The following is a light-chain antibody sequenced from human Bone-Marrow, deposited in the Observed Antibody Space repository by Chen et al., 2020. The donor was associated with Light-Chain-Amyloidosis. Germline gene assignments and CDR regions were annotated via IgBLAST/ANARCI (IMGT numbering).Light chain of an antibody. CDR1: QTISSNY. CDR3: QQYGTSPLT. Sequence: DIVLTQSPGTLSLSPGEGANHSCRASQTISSNYLTWYQQKFGQAPRLLIYGSSSRATGIPDRFTGSGSGTDFTLTINRLEPEDFAMYYCQQYGTSPLTFGGGTKVEIK. V-gene: IGKV3-20*01. CDR2: GSS. J-gene: IGKJ4*01.